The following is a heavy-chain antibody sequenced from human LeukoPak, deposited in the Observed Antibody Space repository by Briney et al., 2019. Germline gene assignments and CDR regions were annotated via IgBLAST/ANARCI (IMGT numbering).Heavy chain of an antibody. CDR2: MYWDDDK. CDR1: GFSLSTSGVG. J-gene: IGHJ4*02. V-gene: IGHV2-5*02. CDR3: AHRPIGYSYFDY. D-gene: IGHD5-18*01. Sequence: SGPTLVNPTQTLTLTCTFSGFSLSTSGVGVGWIRQPPGKALEWLALMYWDDDKRYSPSLKSRLTITKDTSKNQVVLTMTNMDPVDSATYYCAHRPIGYSYFDYWGQGTLVTVSS.